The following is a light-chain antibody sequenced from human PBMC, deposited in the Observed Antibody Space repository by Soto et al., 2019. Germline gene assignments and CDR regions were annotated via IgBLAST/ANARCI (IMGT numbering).Light chain of an antibody. J-gene: IGLJ3*02. CDR2: DVS. CDR3: ASYTSSISRYV. CDR1: SSDFGGYNY. V-gene: IGLV2-14*03. Sequence: QSALTQPASVSVSPGQSITISCTGTSSDFGGYNYVSWYQQDPGKAPKLIIYDVSNRPSWVSHRFSGSKSGNTASLTISGLQAEDESNYYCASYTSSISRYVFGGGTKVTVL.